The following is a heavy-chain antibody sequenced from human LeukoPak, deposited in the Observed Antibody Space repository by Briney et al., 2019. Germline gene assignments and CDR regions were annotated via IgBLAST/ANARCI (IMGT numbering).Heavy chain of an antibody. V-gene: IGHV4-34*01. CDR2: INHSGST. Sequence: PSETLSLTCAVYGGSFSGYYWSWIRQPPGKGLEWIGEINHSGSTNYNPSLKSRVTISVDTSKNQFSLKLSSVTAADTAVYYCARRGATRYYYYMDVWGKGTTVTVSS. CDR3: ARRGATRYYYYMDV. CDR1: GGSFSGYY. J-gene: IGHJ6*03.